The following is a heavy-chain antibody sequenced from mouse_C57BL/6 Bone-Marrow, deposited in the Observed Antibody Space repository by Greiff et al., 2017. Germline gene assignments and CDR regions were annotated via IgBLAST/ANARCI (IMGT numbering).Heavy chain of an antibody. V-gene: IGHV1-54*01. CDR2: INPGSGGT. Sequence: VQLQQSGAELVRPGTSVKVSCKASGYAFTNYLIEWVKQRPGQGLEWIGVINPGSGGTNYNEKFKGKATLTADKSSSTAYMQLSSLTSEDSAVYFCARGTYYACRLDYWGQGTTLTVSS. CDR1: GYAFTNYL. J-gene: IGHJ2*01. CDR3: ARGTYYACRLDY. D-gene: IGHD1-1*02.